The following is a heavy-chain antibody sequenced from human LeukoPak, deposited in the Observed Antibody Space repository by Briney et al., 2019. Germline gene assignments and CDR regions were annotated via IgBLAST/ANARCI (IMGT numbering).Heavy chain of an antibody. CDR2: IIPIFGTA. CDR3: ARGNHHYYDSSGYYDTCDY. Sequence: SVTVSCKASGGTFSSYAISWVRQAPGQGLEWMGGIIPIFGTANYAQKFQGRVTITADESTSTAYMELSSLRSEDTAVYYCARGNHHYYDSSGYYDTCDYWGQGTLVTVSS. V-gene: IGHV1-69*13. J-gene: IGHJ4*02. D-gene: IGHD3-22*01. CDR1: GGTFSSYA.